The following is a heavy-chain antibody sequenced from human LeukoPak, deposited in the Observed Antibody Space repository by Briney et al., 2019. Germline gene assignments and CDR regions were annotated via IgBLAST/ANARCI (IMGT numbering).Heavy chain of an antibody. Sequence: SETLSLTCTVSGGSISSNIYYWGWIRQPPGKGLEWIGSIHYSGNTYDNPSLKSRVTISVDTSKNQFSLTLTSVTAADTAVYYCARDRSVGVLPAPPFDFWGQGTLVTVSS. V-gene: IGHV4-39*02. D-gene: IGHD6-6*01. CDR2: IHYSGNT. J-gene: IGHJ4*02. CDR1: GGSISSNIYY. CDR3: ARDRSVGVLPAPPFDF.